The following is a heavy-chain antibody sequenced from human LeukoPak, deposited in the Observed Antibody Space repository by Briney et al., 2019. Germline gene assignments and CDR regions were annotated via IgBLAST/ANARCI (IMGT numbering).Heavy chain of an antibody. CDR2: IIPILGIA. CDR3: ARGGYGDYSAFDI. Sequence: ASVKVSCKASGGTFSSYAISWVRQAPGQGLEWMGRIIPILGIANYAQKFQGRVTITADKSTSTAYMELSSLRSEDTAVYYCARGGYGDYSAFDIWGQGTMVTVSS. J-gene: IGHJ3*02. CDR1: GGTFSSYA. V-gene: IGHV1-69*04. D-gene: IGHD4-17*01.